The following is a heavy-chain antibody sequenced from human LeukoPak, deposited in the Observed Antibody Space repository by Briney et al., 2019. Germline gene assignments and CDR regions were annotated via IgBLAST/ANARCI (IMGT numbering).Heavy chain of an antibody. CDR3: ASGIWFGEFSFDY. D-gene: IGHD3-10*01. CDR2: ISSSSSYI. Sequence: GGSLRLSCAASGFTFSSYSMNWVRQAPGKGLEWVSSISSSSSYIYYADSVKGRFTISRDNAKNSLYLQMNSLRAEDTAVYYCASGIWFGEFSFDYWGQGTLVTVSS. CDR1: GFTFSSYS. J-gene: IGHJ4*02. V-gene: IGHV3-21*01.